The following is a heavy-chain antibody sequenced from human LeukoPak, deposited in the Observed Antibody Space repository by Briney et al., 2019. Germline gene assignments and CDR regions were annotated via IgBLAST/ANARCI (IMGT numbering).Heavy chain of an antibody. CDR1: GYTFTNYY. CDR2: ISAYNGYT. Sequence: ASVKVSCKASGYTFTNYYITWVRQAPGQGLEWMGWISAYNGYTNYAQKLQGRVTMTTDTSTSTAYMELSSLRSEDTAVYYCARGGPPGQVSLWSADYWGQGTPVTVSS. J-gene: IGHJ4*02. CDR3: ARGGPPGQVSLWSADY. D-gene: IGHD3-3*01. V-gene: IGHV1-18*01.